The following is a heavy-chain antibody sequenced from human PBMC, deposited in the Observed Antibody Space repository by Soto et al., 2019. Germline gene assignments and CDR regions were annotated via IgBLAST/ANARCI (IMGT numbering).Heavy chain of an antibody. V-gene: IGHV1-8*01. D-gene: IGHD2-2*01. CDR1: GYTFTSND. J-gene: IGHJ4*02. Sequence: ASVKVSCKASGYTFTSNDINWVRQAPGQGPEWMGWMNPDNGKTGFAQKFQSRITMTRNTSISTAYMELSSLRSDDTAVYFCARPLCSSTRCGPYFFDSWGQGSLVTVSS. CDR3: ARPLCSSTRCGPYFFDS. CDR2: MNPDNGKT.